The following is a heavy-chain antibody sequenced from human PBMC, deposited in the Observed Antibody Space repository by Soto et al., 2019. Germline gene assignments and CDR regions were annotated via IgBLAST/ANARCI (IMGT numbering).Heavy chain of an antibody. CDR2: MYYSGSI. Sequence: QVQLQVSGPGLVKPSETLSLTCTVSGGSMTGYYWSWIRQPPGKGLGWVGYMYYSGSINYNPSLSSRVTVSVDTSKSQFSLKLSSVTAADTAVYYCARGQGAGGTNRWYDPWGQGTLVTVSS. CDR3: ARGQGAGGTNRWYDP. D-gene: IGHD6-13*01. V-gene: IGHV4-59*08. CDR1: GGSMTGYY. J-gene: IGHJ5*02.